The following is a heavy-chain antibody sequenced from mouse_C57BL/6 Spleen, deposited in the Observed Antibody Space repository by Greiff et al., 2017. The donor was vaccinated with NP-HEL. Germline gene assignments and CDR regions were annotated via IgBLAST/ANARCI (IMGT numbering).Heavy chain of an antibody. V-gene: IGHV5-16*01. CDR3: ARDRGYGSSYDYYAMDY. CDR1: GFTFSDYY. CDR2: INYDGSST. J-gene: IGHJ4*01. D-gene: IGHD1-1*01. Sequence: DVKLVESEGGLVQPGSSMKLSCTASGFTFSDYYMAWVRQVPEKGLEWVANINYDGSSTYYLDSLKSRFIISRDNAKNILYLQMSSLKSEDTATYYCARDRGYGSSYDYYAMDYWSRNLSHRLL.